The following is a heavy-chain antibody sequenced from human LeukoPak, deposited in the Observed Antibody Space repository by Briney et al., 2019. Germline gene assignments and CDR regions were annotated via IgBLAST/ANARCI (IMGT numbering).Heavy chain of an antibody. CDR3: ARSKRITIFGVALPDAFDI. CDR1: GGSISSSNW. D-gene: IGHD3-3*01. Sequence: SGTLSLTCAVSGGSISSSNWWSWVRQPPGKGLGWIGEIYHSGSTNYNPSLKSRVTISVDTSKNQFSLKLSSVTAADTAVYYCARSKRITIFGVALPDAFDIWGQGTMVTVSS. CDR2: IYHSGST. J-gene: IGHJ3*02. V-gene: IGHV4-4*02.